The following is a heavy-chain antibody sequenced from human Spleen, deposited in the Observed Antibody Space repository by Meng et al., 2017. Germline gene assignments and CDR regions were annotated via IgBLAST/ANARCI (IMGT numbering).Heavy chain of an antibody. V-gene: IGHV3-23*01. CDR3: ATGRMRYCSGGSCYDPYYFDY. J-gene: IGHJ4*02. CDR2: ISGSGGNT. D-gene: IGHD2-15*01. CDR1: GFTFSSYA. Sequence: GGSLRLSCAASGFTFSSYAMSWVRQAPGKGLEWISTISGSGGNTYYADPVKGRFTISRDNSKNTLYIQMDSLRVEDTAVYYCATGRMRYCSGGSCYDPYYFDYWGQGTLVTVSS.